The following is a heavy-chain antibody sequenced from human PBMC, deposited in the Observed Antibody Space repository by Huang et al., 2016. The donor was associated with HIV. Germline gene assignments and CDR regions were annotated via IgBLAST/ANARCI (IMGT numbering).Heavy chain of an antibody. D-gene: IGHD6-19*01. V-gene: IGHV4-28*01. J-gene: IGHJ2*01. CDR1: GYSISSSNW. Sequence: QVQLQESGPGLVKPSDTLSLTCAVSGYSISSSNWGGWIRQPPGKGLEWIGYIYYSGSTYYNPSLKSRVTMSVDTSKNQCSRKLSSVTAVDTAVYYCARIPTQWLGRYWYFDLWGRGTLVTVSS. CDR3: ARIPTQWLGRYWYFDL. CDR2: IYYSGST.